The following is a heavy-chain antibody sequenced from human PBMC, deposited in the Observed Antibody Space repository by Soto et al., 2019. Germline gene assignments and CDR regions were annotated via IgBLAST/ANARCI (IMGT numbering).Heavy chain of an antibody. CDR1: GGSFSGYY. Sequence: SETLSLTCAVYGGSFSGYYWSWIRQPPGKGLEWIGEINHSGSTNNNPSLKSRVTISVDTSKNQFSLKLSSVTAADTAVYYCARGRLSEYCSSTSCYARPYYYYYGMDVWGQGTTVTVSS. J-gene: IGHJ6*02. V-gene: IGHV4-34*01. D-gene: IGHD2-2*01. CDR2: INHSGST. CDR3: ARGRLSEYCSSTSCYARPYYYYYGMDV.